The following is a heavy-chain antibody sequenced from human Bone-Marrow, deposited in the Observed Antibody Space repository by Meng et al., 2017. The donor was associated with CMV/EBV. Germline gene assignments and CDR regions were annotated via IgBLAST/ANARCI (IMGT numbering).Heavy chain of an antibody. V-gene: IGHV1-69*05. CDR2: IIPIFGTA. D-gene: IGHD1-26*01. J-gene: IGHJ4*02. Sequence: SVKVSCKASGGTFSSYAISWVRQAPGQGLEWMGGIIPIFGTANYAQKFQGRVTITTDESTSTAYMELSSLRSEDTAVYYCARGSRGELPTYFDYWGQGTRVTVSS. CDR3: ARGSRGELPTYFDY. CDR1: GGTFSSYA.